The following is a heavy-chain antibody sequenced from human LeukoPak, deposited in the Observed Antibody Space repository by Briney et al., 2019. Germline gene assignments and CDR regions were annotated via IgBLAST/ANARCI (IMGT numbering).Heavy chain of an antibody. V-gene: IGHV4-59*01. Sequence: PSETLSLTCTVSGGSITNYHWSWIRQPPGKGLEYIGSSYYTGITDYNPSLKSRVAMSVDTSRDQFSLRLTSLTTADTAIYYCARWGISAGGRSFLDYWGQGSLVTVSS. D-gene: IGHD3-16*01. CDR3: ARWGISAGGRSFLDY. CDR2: SYYTGIT. J-gene: IGHJ4*02. CDR1: GGSITNYH.